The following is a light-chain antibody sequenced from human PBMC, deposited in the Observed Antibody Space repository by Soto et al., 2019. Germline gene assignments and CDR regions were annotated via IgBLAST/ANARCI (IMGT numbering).Light chain of an antibody. CDR3: QQYGSSPRT. Sequence: EIVLTQSPGTLSLSPGERATLSCRASQSISSKVAWYQQKPGQAPRLLIYAASSRATGIPDRFSGSGSGTDFSLTISRLEAEDFAVYYCQQYGSSPRTFGQGTKVDIK. J-gene: IGKJ1*01. CDR2: AAS. V-gene: IGKV3-20*01. CDR1: QSISSK.